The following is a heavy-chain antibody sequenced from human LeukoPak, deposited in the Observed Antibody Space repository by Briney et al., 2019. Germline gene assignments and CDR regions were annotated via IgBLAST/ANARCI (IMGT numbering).Heavy chain of an antibody. Sequence: PGRSLRLSCAASRFTFDDYAMHWVRQAPGKGLEWVSGISWNSGSIGYADSVKGRFTISRDNSKNTLYLQMNSLRAEDTAVYYCAKMVGATDHFDYWGQGTLVTVSS. CDR1: RFTFDDYA. D-gene: IGHD1-26*01. CDR2: ISWNSGSI. J-gene: IGHJ4*02. V-gene: IGHV3-9*01. CDR3: AKMVGATDHFDY.